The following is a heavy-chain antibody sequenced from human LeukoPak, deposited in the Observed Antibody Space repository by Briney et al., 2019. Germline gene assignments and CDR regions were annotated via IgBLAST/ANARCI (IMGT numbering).Heavy chain of an antibody. Sequence: SETLSLTCTVSGGSITGYYWSWIRQPPGKGLEWIGFLYYTGSTSYNPSLKSRVTISLDTSKNQFSLILRSVTAADTAVYYCARGGSGYYLDAFDIWGQGTMVAVSS. CDR2: LYYTGST. CDR3: ARGGSGYYLDAFDI. D-gene: IGHD3-3*01. V-gene: IGHV4-59*01. J-gene: IGHJ3*02. CDR1: GGSITGYY.